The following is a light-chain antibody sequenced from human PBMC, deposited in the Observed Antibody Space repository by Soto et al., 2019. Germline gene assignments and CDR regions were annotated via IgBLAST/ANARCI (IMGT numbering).Light chain of an antibody. CDR3: CSYAGSSTLL. J-gene: IGLJ2*01. CDR2: EGS. V-gene: IGLV2-23*01. CDR1: SSDVGGYNL. Sequence: HSALTQPASVSGSPGQSITISCTGTSSDVGGYNLVSWYQQHPGKTPKLTIYEGSKRPSGVSNRFSGSKSGNTASLTISGLQAEDEADYYCCSYAGSSTLLFGGGTKLTVL.